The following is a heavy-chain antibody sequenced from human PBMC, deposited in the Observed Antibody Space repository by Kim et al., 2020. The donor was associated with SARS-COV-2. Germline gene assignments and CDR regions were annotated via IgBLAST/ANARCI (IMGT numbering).Heavy chain of an antibody. J-gene: IGHJ3*02. Sequence: ASVKVSCKASGYTFTRYVMNWVRQAPGQGLEWMGWINTNTGNPTYAQDFTGRFVFSLDTSVSTAYLQISSLKAEDTAVYYCARGDGIVVVTMYAFDIWGQGTMVTVSS. D-gene: IGHD3-22*01. CDR2: INTNTGNP. V-gene: IGHV7-4-1*02. CDR3: ARGDGIVVVTMYAFDI. CDR1: GYTFTRYV.